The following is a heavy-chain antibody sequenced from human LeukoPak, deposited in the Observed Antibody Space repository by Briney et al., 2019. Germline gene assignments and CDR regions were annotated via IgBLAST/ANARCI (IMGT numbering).Heavy chain of an antibody. CDR2: IYYSGNT. J-gene: IGHJ4*02. D-gene: IGHD2-21*02. V-gene: IGHV4-39*01. CDR1: GGSISSSSYY. CDR3: ARLASCGGGCGGHFDF. Sequence: SETLSLTCTVSGGSISSSSYYWGWIRQPPGKGLEWIGSIYYSGNTFYKPSLKSRVSISADTSKNQFSLRLRTVTAADTAVYYCARLASCGGGCGGHFDFWGQGTLVPVSS.